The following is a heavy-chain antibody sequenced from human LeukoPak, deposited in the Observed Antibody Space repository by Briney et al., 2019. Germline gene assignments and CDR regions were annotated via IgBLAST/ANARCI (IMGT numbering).Heavy chain of an antibody. CDR1: GGSISSFY. D-gene: IGHD2-15*01. V-gene: IGHV4-4*07. CDR3: ARAVSLGYCSGGSCYNWFDP. Sequence: SETLSLTCTVSGGSISSFYWSWIRRPAGKGLEWIGRIYTSGSTNYNPSLKSRVTMSVDTSKNQFSLKLSSVTAADTAVYYCARAVSLGYCSGGSCYNWFDPWGQGTLVTVSS. CDR2: IYTSGST. J-gene: IGHJ5*02.